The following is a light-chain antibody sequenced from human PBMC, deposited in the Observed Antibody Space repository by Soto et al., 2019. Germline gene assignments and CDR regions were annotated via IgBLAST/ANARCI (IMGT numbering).Light chain of an antibody. J-gene: IGLJ2*01. Sequence: QSALTQPASVAGSPGQSSTISCTGTSSDVGGYNYVSWYQQHPGKAPKLMIYEVSNRPSGVSNRFSGSKSGNTASLTISGLQAEDEADYYCSSYTSSRNVVFGGGTKLTVL. V-gene: IGLV2-14*01. CDR3: SSYTSSRNVV. CDR1: SSDVGGYNY. CDR2: EVS.